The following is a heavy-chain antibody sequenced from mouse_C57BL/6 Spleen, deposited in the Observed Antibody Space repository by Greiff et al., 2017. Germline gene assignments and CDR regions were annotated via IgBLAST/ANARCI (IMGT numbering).Heavy chain of an antibody. CDR1: GYSFTDYT. CDR3: RTGDYGSSYCYFDD. J-gene: IGHJ2*01. D-gene: IGHD1-1*01. V-gene: IGHV1-39*01. Sequence: EVQLKESGPELVKPGASVKISCKASGYSFTDYTMYWVKQSPGKSLEWVGVINPYYGSTSYNQTFKGKATLTVDHSTSTDYMQRNRLTSEDSAVYYCRTGDYGSSYCYFDDWGKGTTLTVSS. CDR2: INPYYGST.